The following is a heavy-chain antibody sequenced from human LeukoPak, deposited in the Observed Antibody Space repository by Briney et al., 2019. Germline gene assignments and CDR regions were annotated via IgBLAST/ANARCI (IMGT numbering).Heavy chain of an antibody. D-gene: IGHD5-18*01. Sequence: PSETLSLTCTVPGGSINSHYWSWIRQPPGKGLEWIGYIYYSGSTKYNPSLKSRVTISVDTSKNQFSLKLSSVTAADTAVYHCARHGYIYGPFDYWGQGTLVTVSS. V-gene: IGHV4-59*08. CDR2: IYYSGST. CDR3: ARHGYIYGPFDY. J-gene: IGHJ4*02. CDR1: GGSINSHY.